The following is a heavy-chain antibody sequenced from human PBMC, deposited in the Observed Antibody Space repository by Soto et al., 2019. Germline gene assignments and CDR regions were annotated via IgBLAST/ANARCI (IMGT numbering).Heavy chain of an antibody. V-gene: IGHV3-21*01. D-gene: IGHD6-13*01. Sequence: GSLRLSCAASGFTFSSYSMNWVRQAPGKGLEWVSSISSSSGYIYYADSVKGRFTISRDNAKNSLYLQMNSLRAEDTAVYYCASRGGSIAAAKHAFDIWGQGTMVTVSS. CDR3: ASRGGSIAAAKHAFDI. CDR2: ISSSSGYI. CDR1: GFTFSSYS. J-gene: IGHJ3*02.